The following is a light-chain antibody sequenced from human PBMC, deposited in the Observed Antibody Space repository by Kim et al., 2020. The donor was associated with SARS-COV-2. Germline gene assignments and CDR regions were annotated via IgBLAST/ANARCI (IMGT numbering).Light chain of an antibody. V-gene: IGLV2-11*01. Sequence: GQSVTISCTGTSSDVGCYNYVSWYQQHPGKAPKLMIYDVSKRPSGVPDRFSGSKSGNTASLTISGLQAEDEADYYCCSYAGSYTRVFGGGTKLTVL. CDR2: DVS. CDR1: SSDVGCYNY. CDR3: CSYAGSYTRV. J-gene: IGLJ3*02.